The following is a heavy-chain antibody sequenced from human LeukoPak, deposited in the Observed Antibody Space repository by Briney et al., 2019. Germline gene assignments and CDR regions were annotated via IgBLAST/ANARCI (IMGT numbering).Heavy chain of an antibody. V-gene: IGHV5-51*01. CDR3: ARHPQWYDSSGYYYFDY. CDR2: IYPGDSET. J-gene: IGHJ4*02. CDR1: GYSFSSSW. D-gene: IGHD3-22*01. Sequence: KHGESLKISCKDSGYSFSSSWIGWVRQMPGKGLEWLGIIYPGDSETRYSPSFQGQVTISVDKSINTVYLQWSSLKASDTAMYYCARHPQWYDSSGYYYFDYWGQGTLVTVSS.